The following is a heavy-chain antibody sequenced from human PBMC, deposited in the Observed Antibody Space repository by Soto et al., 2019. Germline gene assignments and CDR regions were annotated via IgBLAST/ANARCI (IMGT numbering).Heavy chain of an antibody. V-gene: IGHV3-74*01. CDR2: MNSDGSTT. CDR3: ARGYYYDSSGYPDV. D-gene: IGHD3-22*01. CDR1: GFTFGNYW. J-gene: IGHJ6*02. Sequence: QTGGSLRLSCAASGFTFGNYWMHWVRQAPGKGLEWVSRMNSDGSTTNYADSVKGRFTVSRDNARNTLHLQMNSLRAGDTAVYYCARGYYYDSSGYPDVWGQGTTVTVSS.